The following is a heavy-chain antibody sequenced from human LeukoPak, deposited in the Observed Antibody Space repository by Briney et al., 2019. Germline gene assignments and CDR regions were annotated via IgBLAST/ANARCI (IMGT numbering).Heavy chain of an antibody. V-gene: IGHV1-69*01. CDR1: GGTFSSYA. CDR3: ARDSPTMVRGKYYYYYGMDV. D-gene: IGHD3-10*01. J-gene: IGHJ6*02. Sequence: SVKVSCKASGGTFSSYAISWVRQASGQGLEWMGGIIPIFGTANYAQKFQGRVTITADESTSTAYMELSSLRSEDTAVYYCARDSPTMVRGKYYYYYGMDVWGQGTTVTVSS. CDR2: IIPIFGTA.